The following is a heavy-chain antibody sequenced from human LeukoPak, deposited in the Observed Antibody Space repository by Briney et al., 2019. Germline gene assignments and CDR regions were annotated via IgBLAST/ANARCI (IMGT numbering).Heavy chain of an antibody. CDR2: IIPIFGTA. CDR3: ARLSNSQRFGELLNHNWFDP. CDR1: GGTFSSYA. Sequence: SVKVSCKASGGTFSSYAISWVRQAPGQGLEWMGGIIPIFGTANYAQKFQGRVTITADESTSTAYMELSSLRFEDTAVYYCARLSNSQRFGELLNHNWFDPWGQGTLVTVSS. V-gene: IGHV1-69*01. J-gene: IGHJ5*02. D-gene: IGHD3-10*01.